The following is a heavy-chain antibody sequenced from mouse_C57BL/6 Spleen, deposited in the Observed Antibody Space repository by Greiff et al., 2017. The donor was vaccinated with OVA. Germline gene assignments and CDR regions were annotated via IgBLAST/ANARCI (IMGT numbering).Heavy chain of an antibody. CDR3: ARAQDFDY. J-gene: IGHJ2*01. CDR2: ISDGGSYT. Sequence: EVQVVESGGGLVKPGGSLKLSCAASGFTFSSYAMSWVRQTPEKRLEWVATISDGGSYTYYPDNVKGRFTISRDNAKNNLYLQMSHLKSEDTAMYYCARAQDFDYWGQGTTLTVSS. CDR1: GFTFSSYA. V-gene: IGHV5-4*01.